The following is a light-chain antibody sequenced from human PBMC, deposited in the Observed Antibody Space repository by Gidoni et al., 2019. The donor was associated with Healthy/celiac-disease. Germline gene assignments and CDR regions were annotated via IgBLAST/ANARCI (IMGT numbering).Light chain of an antibody. CDR1: QSVLYSSNNKNY. CDR3: QQYYSTPIT. Sequence: DSVMTESPDSLAVSLGERATINCKSSQSVLYSSNNKNYLAWYQQKPGQPPKLLIYWASTRESGVPDRFSGSGSGTDFTLTISSLQAEDVAVYYCQQYYSTPITFGQXTRLEIK. V-gene: IGKV4-1*01. J-gene: IGKJ5*01. CDR2: WAS.